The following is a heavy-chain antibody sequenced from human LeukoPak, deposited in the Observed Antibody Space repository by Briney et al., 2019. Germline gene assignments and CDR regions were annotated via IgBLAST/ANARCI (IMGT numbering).Heavy chain of an antibody. J-gene: IGHJ4*02. CDR1: GFTFSSYA. CDR3: ASAPGSIYTYGLDY. CDR2: ISYDGSDK. D-gene: IGHD5-18*01. V-gene: IGHV3-30*04. Sequence: PGGSLRLSCAASGFTFSSYAMHWVRQAPGKGLEWVAVISYDGSDKYYADSVKGRFTISRDNFKNTLYLQMNSLRAEDTAVYYCASAPGSIYTYGLDYWGQGTLVTVSS.